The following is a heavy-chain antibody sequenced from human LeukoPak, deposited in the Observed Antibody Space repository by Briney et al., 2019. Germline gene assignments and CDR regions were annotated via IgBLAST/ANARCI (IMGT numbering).Heavy chain of an antibody. Sequence: PGGSLRLSCAASGFTFSSYAMHWVRQAPGKGLEWVAVISYDGSNKYYADSVKGRFTISRDNSKNTLYLHMNSLRVEDTAMYYCARADAYYYDSSGNPPFNYWGQGTLVTVSS. D-gene: IGHD3-22*01. J-gene: IGHJ4*02. CDR1: GFTFSSYA. V-gene: IGHV3-30-3*01. CDR3: ARADAYYYDSSGNPPFNY. CDR2: ISYDGSNK.